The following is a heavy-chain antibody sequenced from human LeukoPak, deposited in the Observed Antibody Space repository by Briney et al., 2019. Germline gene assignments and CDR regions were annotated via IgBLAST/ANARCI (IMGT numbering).Heavy chain of an antibody. J-gene: IGHJ4*02. CDR3: ARRETYYDSSGYIFDY. CDR1: GYTFTSYG. CDR2: INPDSGGT. Sequence: ASVKVSCKASGYTFTSYGISWVRQAPGQGLEWMGWINPDSGGTNYAQKFQGRVTMTRDTSTSTAYMELSRLRSDDTAVYYCARRETYYDSSGYIFDYWGQGTLVTVSS. D-gene: IGHD3-22*01. V-gene: IGHV1-2*02.